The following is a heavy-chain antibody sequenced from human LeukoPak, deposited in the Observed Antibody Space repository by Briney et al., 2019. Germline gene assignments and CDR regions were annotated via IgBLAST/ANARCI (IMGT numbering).Heavy chain of an antibody. CDR2: IIPIFGTA. Sequence: SVKVSCKASGGTFSSYAISWVRQAPGQGLEWMGGIIPIFGTANYAQKFQGRVTITTDESTSTAYMELSSLRSEDTAVYYCARGPLHSSSSLLLCYFDYWGQGTLVTVSS. CDR1: GGTFSSYA. CDR3: ARGPLHSSSSLLLCYFDY. D-gene: IGHD6-6*01. V-gene: IGHV1-69*05. J-gene: IGHJ4*02.